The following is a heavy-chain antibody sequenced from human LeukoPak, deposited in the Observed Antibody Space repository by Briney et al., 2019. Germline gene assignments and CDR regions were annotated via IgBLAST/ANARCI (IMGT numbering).Heavy chain of an antibody. J-gene: IGHJ3*02. V-gene: IGHV4-59*01. Sequence: SETLSLTCTVSGGSISNYFWSWIRQPPGKGLEWIGYIYYTGSTNYNPSLKSRVTISVGTSKNQFSLKLSSVTAADTAVYYCARPSRSISTAGALDIWGQGTMVTVSS. CDR1: GGSISNYF. D-gene: IGHD3-10*01. CDR2: IYYTGST. CDR3: ARPSRSISTAGALDI.